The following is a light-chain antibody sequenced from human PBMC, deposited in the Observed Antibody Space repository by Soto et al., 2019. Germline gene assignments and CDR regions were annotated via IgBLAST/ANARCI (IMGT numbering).Light chain of an antibody. CDR3: QQFNSYLLT. V-gene: IGKV1-13*02. CDR1: QGISSA. CDR2: DAS. Sequence: AIQLTQSPSSLSASVGDRVTITCRASQGISSALDWYQQQPGKAPSLLIYDASTLESEVPSRFSGSGSGTDFTLTICSLQPEDFTTYYCQQFNSYLLTFGGGTKVEIK. J-gene: IGKJ4*01.